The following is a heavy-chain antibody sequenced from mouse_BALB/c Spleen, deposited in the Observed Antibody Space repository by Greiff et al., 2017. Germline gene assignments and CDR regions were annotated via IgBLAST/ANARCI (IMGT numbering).Heavy chain of an antibody. CDR1: GYAFSSSW. V-gene: IGHV1-82*01. CDR2: IYPGDGDT. J-gene: IGHJ4*01. Sequence: VQLQQSGPELVKPGASVKISCKASGYAFSSSWMNWVKQRPGQGLEWIGRIYPGDGDTNYNGKFKGKATLTADKSSSTAYMQLSSLTSEDSAVYYCARGGYYYGSSYLYAMDYWGQGTSVTVSS. CDR3: ARGGYYYGSSYLYAMDY. D-gene: IGHD1-1*01.